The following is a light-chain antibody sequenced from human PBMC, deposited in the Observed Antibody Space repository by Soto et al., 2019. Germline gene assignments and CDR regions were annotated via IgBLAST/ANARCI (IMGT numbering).Light chain of an antibody. V-gene: IGLV1-44*01. Sequence: QPVLTQPPSVSATPGQRVTISCSGSSSNIGSNTVNWYRQLPETAPKLLIYSNTQRPSGVPDRFSGSKSGTSASLAISGLQSEDEADYYCAVWDDSLNGCVFGTGTKVTVL. CDR2: SNT. J-gene: IGLJ1*01. CDR1: SSNIGSNT. CDR3: AVWDDSLNGCV.